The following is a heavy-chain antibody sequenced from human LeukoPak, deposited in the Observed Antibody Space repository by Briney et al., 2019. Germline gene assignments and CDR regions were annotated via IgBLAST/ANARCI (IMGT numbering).Heavy chain of an antibody. CDR3: ARLDYSPPAANY. V-gene: IGHV3-53*01. CDR2: IYSGGST. J-gene: IGHJ4*02. CDR1: GFTVSSNY. D-gene: IGHD2-21*01. Sequence: GGSLRLSCAASGFTVSSNYMSWVRQAPGKGLEWVSVIYSGGSTYYADSVKGRFTISRDNSKSTLYIQMNSLRAEDTAVYYCARLDYSPPAANYWGQGTLVTVSS.